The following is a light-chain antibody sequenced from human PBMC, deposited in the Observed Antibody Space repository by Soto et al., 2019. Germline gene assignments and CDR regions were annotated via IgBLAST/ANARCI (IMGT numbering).Light chain of an antibody. CDR2: DAS. CDR3: QQCSSSPLT. CDR1: QSVTNNY. Sequence: EIVLTQSRGTLSLSPGERATLSCRASQSVTNNYLAWYQQKPGQAPRLLIDDASRRATGIPDRFSGSGSGTDFTLTISRLEPEDFAVYYCQQCSSSPLTFGGGTKVEIK. V-gene: IGKV3-20*01. J-gene: IGKJ4*01.